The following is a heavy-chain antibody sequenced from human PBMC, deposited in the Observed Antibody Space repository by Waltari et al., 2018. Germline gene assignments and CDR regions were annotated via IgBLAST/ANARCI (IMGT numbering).Heavy chain of an antibody. CDR3: ATYLGASLGTAAFDV. D-gene: IGHD1-1*01. J-gene: IGHJ3*01. V-gene: IGHV4-39*01. CDR1: GGSITRNPHY. CDR2: MSYSGAT. Sequence: QLQLQESGPGLVKPSETLSPTCSVSGGSITRNPHYWVWLRQAPGQGLEWIVTMSYSGATYSSPSLNSRVTISRDTSKNQLSLKLASMTAADTAVYYCATYLGASLGTAAFDVWGQGTMVTVSS.